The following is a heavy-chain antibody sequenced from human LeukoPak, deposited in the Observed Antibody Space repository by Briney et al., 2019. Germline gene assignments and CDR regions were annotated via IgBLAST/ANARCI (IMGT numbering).Heavy chain of an antibody. CDR2: ISSSSTTI. CDR1: GFTFSTYS. D-gene: IGHD3-22*01. Sequence: GGSLRLSCAASGFTFSTYSMNWVRQAPGKGLEWISYISSSSTTIYYADSVKGRFTISRDNSKNTVYLQMNSLRAEDTALYYCAKDSYYDSSGYAFDIWGQGTMVTVSS. J-gene: IGHJ3*02. V-gene: IGHV3-48*01. CDR3: AKDSYYDSSGYAFDI.